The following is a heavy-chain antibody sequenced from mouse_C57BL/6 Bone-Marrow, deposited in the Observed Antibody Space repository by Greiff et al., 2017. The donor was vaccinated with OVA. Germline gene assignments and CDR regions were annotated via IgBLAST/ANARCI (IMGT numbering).Heavy chain of an antibody. CDR2: IDPEDGDT. Sequence: EVHLVESGAELVRPGASVKLSCTASGFNIKDYYMHWVKQRPEQGLEWIGRIDPEDGDTEYAPKFQGKATMTADTSSNTAYLQLSSLTSEDTAVYYCTTRTAQVTDWYFDVWGTGTTVTVSS. D-gene: IGHD3-2*02. CDR3: TTRTAQVTDWYFDV. CDR1: GFNIKDYY. J-gene: IGHJ1*03. V-gene: IGHV14-1*01.